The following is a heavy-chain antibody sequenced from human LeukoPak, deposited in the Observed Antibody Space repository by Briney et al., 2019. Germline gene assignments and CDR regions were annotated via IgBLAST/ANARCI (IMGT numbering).Heavy chain of an antibody. Sequence: PSETLSLTCAVCGCCILTTNWRSWVRQPPGKGLEWIGEVHLSGASNYNPSLKSRVSMSIDNSKNQLSLKLTSVTGADTAIYYCARESGAFCPFGFWGQGTLVTVSS. D-gene: IGHD1-26*01. CDR3: ARESGAFCPFGF. CDR2: VHLSGAS. J-gene: IGHJ4*02. V-gene: IGHV4-4*02. CDR1: GCCILTTNW.